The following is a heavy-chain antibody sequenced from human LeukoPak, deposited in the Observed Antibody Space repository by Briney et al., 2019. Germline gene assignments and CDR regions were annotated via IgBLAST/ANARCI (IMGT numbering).Heavy chain of an antibody. V-gene: IGHV4-34*01. Sequence: SETLSLTCAVYGGSFSGYYWSWIRQPPGKGLEWIGYIYHSGSTYYNPSLKSRVTISVDRSKNQFSLKLSSVTAADTAVYYCARDRRKGYFDLWGRGTLVAVSS. CDR2: IYHSGST. CDR3: ARDRRKGYFDL. CDR1: GGSFSGYY. J-gene: IGHJ2*01.